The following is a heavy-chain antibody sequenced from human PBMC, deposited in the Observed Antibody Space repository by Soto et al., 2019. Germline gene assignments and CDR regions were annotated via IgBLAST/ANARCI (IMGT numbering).Heavy chain of an antibody. CDR2: IYPGDSDT. Sequence: PGESLKISCKGSGYSFTSYWIGWVRQMPGKGLEWMGIIYPGDSDTRYSPSFQGQVSISADKSTETAYLQWSSLRASDTVIYYCARHAQEVMAANVPGFYYGMDVWGQGTTVTVSS. CDR3: ARHAQEVMAANVPGFYYGMDV. V-gene: IGHV5-51*01. J-gene: IGHJ6*01. CDR1: GYSFTSYW. D-gene: IGHD3-10*02.